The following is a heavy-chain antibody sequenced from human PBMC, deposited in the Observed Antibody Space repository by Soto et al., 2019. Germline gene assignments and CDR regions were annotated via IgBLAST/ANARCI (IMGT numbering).Heavy chain of an antibody. CDR3: AGVSYSKLLGGLDP. J-gene: IGHJ5*02. V-gene: IGHV3-33*01. Sequence: PGGTLRLSCVASGFTFGKYGMHWARQAPGKGLEWVAIIWLDGSRRYHADSVKGRFTVSRDNSKSTVYLQLLAPMVEPIDAYFCAGVSYSKLLGGLDPWGPGASVTVSS. D-gene: IGHD5-18*01. CDR2: IWLDGSRR. CDR1: GFTFGKYG.